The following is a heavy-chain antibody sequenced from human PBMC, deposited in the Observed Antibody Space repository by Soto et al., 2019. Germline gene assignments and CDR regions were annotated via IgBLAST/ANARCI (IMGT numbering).Heavy chain of an antibody. CDR1: GFTFSSYD. CDR3: AKLLYPRNSGGLDV. D-gene: IGHD2-2*02. V-gene: IGHV3-30*18. J-gene: IGHJ6*02. CDR2: ISYEGLNT. Sequence: QVQLVQSGGGVVQPGRSLRLSCATSGFTFSSYDMQWVRHAPGKGLEWVALISYEGLNTYYADSVRGRFINSRANPKNILALQMHSLKPDDTAVYYCAKLLYPRNSGGLDVWGQGAKVIVSS.